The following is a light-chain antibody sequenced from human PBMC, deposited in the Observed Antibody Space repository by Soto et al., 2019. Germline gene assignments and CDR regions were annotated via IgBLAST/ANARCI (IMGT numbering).Light chain of an antibody. CDR3: SSYTSSSTLYV. V-gene: IGLV2-14*01. Sequence: QSVLTQPASVSGSPGQSITISCTGTSSEVEGNNYVSWYQQHPIKATKLMIYDVSNRLSGVSNSLSGSKSGNTASLTISGLQAEDEADYYCSSYTSSSTLYVFGTGTKVTVL. CDR2: DVS. J-gene: IGLJ1*01. CDR1: SSEVEGNNY.